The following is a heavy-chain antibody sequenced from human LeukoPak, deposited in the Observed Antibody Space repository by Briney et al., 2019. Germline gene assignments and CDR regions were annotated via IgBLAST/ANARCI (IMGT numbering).Heavy chain of an antibody. CDR2: ISAYNGNT. CDR3: ARGGSGSSAYYFDY. D-gene: IGHD3-10*01. J-gene: IGHJ4*02. Sequence: ASVKVSCKASGYTFSNYYLHWVRQAPGQGLEWMGWISAYNGNTNSAQKPQDRVTLTTDRSTSTAYMELRSLRSDDTAVYYCARGGSGSSAYYFDYWGQGTLVTVSS. CDR1: GYTFSNYY. V-gene: IGHV1-18*04.